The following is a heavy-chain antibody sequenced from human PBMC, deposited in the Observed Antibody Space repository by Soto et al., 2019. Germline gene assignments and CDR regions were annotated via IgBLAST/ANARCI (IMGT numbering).Heavy chain of an antibody. V-gene: IGHV1-18*01. Sequence: GPSVKVSCTASGYTFTSYGISWVRQAPGQGLEWMGWISAYNGNTNYAQKLQGRVTMTTDTSTSTAYMELRSLRSDDTAVYYCARVGWFGYDSSGYYPGDFDYWGQGTLVTVSS. CDR2: ISAYNGNT. D-gene: IGHD3-22*01. CDR1: GYTFTSYG. CDR3: ARVGWFGYDSSGYYPGDFDY. J-gene: IGHJ4*02.